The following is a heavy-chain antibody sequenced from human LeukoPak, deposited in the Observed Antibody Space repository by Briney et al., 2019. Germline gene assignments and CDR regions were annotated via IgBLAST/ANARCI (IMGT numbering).Heavy chain of an antibody. Sequence: PGRSLRLSCAASGFTFSSYAMHWVRQAPGKGLEWVAVISYDGSNKYYADSVKGRFTISRDNSKNTLYLQMNSLRAEDTAVYYCARDGITMVRGPAYYFDYWGQGTLVTVSS. CDR3: ARDGITMVRGPAYYFDY. J-gene: IGHJ4*02. CDR1: GFTFSSYA. V-gene: IGHV3-30-3*01. CDR2: ISYDGSNK. D-gene: IGHD3-10*01.